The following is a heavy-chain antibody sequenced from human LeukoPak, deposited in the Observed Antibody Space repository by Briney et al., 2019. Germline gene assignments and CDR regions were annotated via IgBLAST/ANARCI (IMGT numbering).Heavy chain of an antibody. J-gene: IGHJ4*02. CDR2: IRSNAYGGTT. D-gene: IGHD3-22*01. CDR3: TRDVSPTYYYDSSGYYRDLFDY. V-gene: IGHV3-49*04. CDR1: GFTFGDYA. Sequence: GGSLRLSCTASGFTFGDYAMSWVRQAPGKGLEWVGFIRSNAYGGTTEYAASVKGRFTISRDDSKSIAYLQMNSLKTEDTAVYYCTRDVSPTYYYDSSGYYRDLFDYWGQGTLVTVSS.